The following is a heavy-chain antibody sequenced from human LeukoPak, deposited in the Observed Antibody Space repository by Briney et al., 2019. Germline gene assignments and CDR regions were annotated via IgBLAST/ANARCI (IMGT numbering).Heavy chain of an antibody. V-gene: IGHV3-23*01. CDR1: GFTFSSCA. Sequence: GVCLRLSCAASGFTFSSCAMGWVRQAPGKGLEWVSAISGSGGSTYYADSVKGRFTISRDNSKNTLYLQMNSLRAEDTAVYYCVRTRNDYGDPYDAFDIWGQGTMVTVSS. CDR2: ISGSGGST. J-gene: IGHJ3*02. D-gene: IGHD4-17*01. CDR3: VRTRNDYGDPYDAFDI.